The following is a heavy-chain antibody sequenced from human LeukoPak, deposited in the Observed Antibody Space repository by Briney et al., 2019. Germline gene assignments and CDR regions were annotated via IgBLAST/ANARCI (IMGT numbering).Heavy chain of an antibody. CDR1: GFNFNLYA. J-gene: IGHJ1*01. Sequence: GGSLRLSCEASGFNFNLYAMHWVRQAPGKGLDWVASKSYDGSKIYYSDSVQGRFTISRDNSKNTLYLQMNSLTTDDTAVYYCARGKMRTLALAEYLQDWGQGTLVTVSS. CDR3: ARGKMRTLALAEYLQD. CDR2: KSYDGSKI. V-gene: IGHV3-30*04.